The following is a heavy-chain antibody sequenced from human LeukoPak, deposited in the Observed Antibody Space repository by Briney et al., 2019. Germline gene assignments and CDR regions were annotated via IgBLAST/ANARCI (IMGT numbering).Heavy chain of an antibody. V-gene: IGHV7-4-1*02. J-gene: IGHJ5*02. Sequence: GASVKVSCKASGYTFTGYYLHWVRQAPGQGLEWMGWINTNTGNPTYAQGFTGRFVFSLDTSVSTAYLQISSLKAEDTAVYYCARVYYYGSGSYYNRGFDPWGQGTLVTVSS. CDR3: ARVYYYGSGSYYNRGFDP. CDR2: INTNTGNP. D-gene: IGHD3-10*01. CDR1: GYTFTGYY.